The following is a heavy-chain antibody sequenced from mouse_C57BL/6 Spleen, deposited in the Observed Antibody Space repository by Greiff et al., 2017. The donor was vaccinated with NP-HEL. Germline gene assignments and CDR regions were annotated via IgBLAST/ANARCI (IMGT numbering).Heavy chain of an antibody. Sequence: EVQLQQSGPELVKPGASVKISCKASGYTFTDYYMNWVKQSHGKSLEWIGDINPNNGGTSYNQKFKGKATLTVDKSSSTAYMELRSLTSEDSAVYYCAKNLPYAMDYWGQRTSVTVSS. D-gene: IGHD2-1*01. V-gene: IGHV1-26*01. CDR3: AKNLPYAMDY. CDR1: GYTFTDYY. J-gene: IGHJ4*01. CDR2: INPNNGGT.